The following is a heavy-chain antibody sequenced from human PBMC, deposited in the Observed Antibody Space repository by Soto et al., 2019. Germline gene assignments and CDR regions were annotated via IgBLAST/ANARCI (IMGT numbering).Heavy chain of an antibody. D-gene: IGHD6-19*01. J-gene: IGHJ6*03. CDR1: GFTFDDYA. CDR3: AKDMGYSSGWYVNPYMDV. Sequence: EVQLVESGGGLVQPGRSLRLSCAASGFTFDDYAMHWVRQAPGKGLEWVSGISWNSGSIGYADSVKGRFTISRDNAKNSLYLQMNSLRAEDTALYYCAKDMGYSSGWYVNPYMDVWGKGTTVTVSS. CDR2: ISWNSGSI. V-gene: IGHV3-9*01.